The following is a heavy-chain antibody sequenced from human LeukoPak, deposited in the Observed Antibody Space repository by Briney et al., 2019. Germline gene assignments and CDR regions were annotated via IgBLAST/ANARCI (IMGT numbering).Heavy chain of an antibody. Sequence: ASVKVSCKASGYTFTNYAMNWVRQAPGQGLEWMGWIHPSTGNPTYAQDFTGRFVFSLDTSVSTTYLQISSLKAEDTAVYYCARAYQRLGQLTLPDYWGQGTLVTVSS. D-gene: IGHD3-16*02. CDR1: GYTFTNYA. CDR2: IHPSTGNP. J-gene: IGHJ4*02. CDR3: ARAYQRLGQLTLPDY. V-gene: IGHV7-4-1*02.